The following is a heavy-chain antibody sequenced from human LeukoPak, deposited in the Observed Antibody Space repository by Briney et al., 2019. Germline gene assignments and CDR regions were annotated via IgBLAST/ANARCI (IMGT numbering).Heavy chain of an antibody. V-gene: IGHV4-34*01. CDR1: VGSFSGYY. D-gene: IGHD5-12*01. J-gene: IGHJ4*02. CDR3: ARGRWVATISQHFDY. CDR2: INHSGST. Sequence: SETLSLTCAVYVGSFSGYYWSWIRQPPGKGLEGIGEINHSGSTNYNPPLKSRVTISVDTSKNQFSLKLSSVTAADTAVYYCARGRWVATISQHFDYWGQGTLVTVSS.